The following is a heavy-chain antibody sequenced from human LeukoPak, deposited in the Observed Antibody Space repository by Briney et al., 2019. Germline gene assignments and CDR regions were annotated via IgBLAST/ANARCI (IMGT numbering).Heavy chain of an antibody. CDR3: ARVGITMVRGIDY. CDR1: GYTFTSYG. CDR2: ISAYNGNT. V-gene: IGHV1-18*01. D-gene: IGHD3-10*01. J-gene: IGHJ4*02. Sequence: VASVKVSCKASGYTFTSYGISWVRQAPGQGLEWMGWISAYNGNTNYAQKFQGRVTMTRNTSISTAYMELSSLRSEDTAVYYCARVGITMVRGIDYWGQGTLVTVSS.